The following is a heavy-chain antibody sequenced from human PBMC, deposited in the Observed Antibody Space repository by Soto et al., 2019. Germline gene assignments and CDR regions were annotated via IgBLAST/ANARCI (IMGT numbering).Heavy chain of an antibody. V-gene: IGHV1-46*01. D-gene: IGHD3-10*01. CDR1: GYTFTSYY. Sequence: ASVKVSCEACGYTFTSYYMHWVRQAPGQGLEWMGIINPSGGSTSYAQKFQGRVTMTRDTSTSTVYMELSSLRSEDTAVYYCARAVPSSGGMDVWGQGTTVTVSS. J-gene: IGHJ6*02. CDR3: ARAVPSSGGMDV. CDR2: INPSGGST.